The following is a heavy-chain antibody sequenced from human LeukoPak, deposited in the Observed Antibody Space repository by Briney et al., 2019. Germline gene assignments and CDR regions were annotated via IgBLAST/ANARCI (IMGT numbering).Heavy chain of an antibody. V-gene: IGHV4-30-2*01. CDR1: GNSISSGPYS. CDR2: FSHSAST. J-gene: IGHJ6*02. Sequence: SETLFLTCAVSGNSISSGPYSWNWIRQPPGKGLEWIGYFSHSASTSYTPSLKSRVTISVDKSKNQFSLKLSPVSAADTAAYYCARCRLSIPNGIYGMDVWGQGTTVTVSS. CDR3: ARCRLSIPNGIYGMDV. D-gene: IGHD2-21*01.